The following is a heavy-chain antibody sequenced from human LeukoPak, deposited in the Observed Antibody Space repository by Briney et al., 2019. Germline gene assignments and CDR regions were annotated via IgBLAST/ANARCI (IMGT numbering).Heavy chain of an antibody. CDR3: ARRPIFGVVIEYCFDY. D-gene: IGHD3-3*01. J-gene: IGHJ4*02. Sequence: GESLKISCKGSGYTFTNYWIGWVRQMPGKGLEWMSIIYSGDSDTRYSPSLQGQVTISADKSISTAYLQWSSLKASDTAMYFCARRPIFGVVIEYCFDYWGQGTLVTVSS. CDR2: IYSGDSDT. V-gene: IGHV5-51*01. CDR1: GYTFTNYW.